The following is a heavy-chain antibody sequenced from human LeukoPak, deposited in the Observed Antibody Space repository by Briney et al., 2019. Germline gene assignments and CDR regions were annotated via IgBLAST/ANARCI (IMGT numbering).Heavy chain of an antibody. CDR1: GFTFSRYY. Sequence: GGSLRLSRVVSGFTFSRYYMGWVRQAPGRGLEWVAVTASDGGDRNYVDSVKGRFTISRDNSKNSLYLQMSSLAAEDTAVYYCAFLIREPQHWGQGTLVTVSS. D-gene: IGHD1-26*01. V-gene: IGHV3-7*01. J-gene: IGHJ1*01. CDR2: TASDGGDR. CDR3: AFLIREPQH.